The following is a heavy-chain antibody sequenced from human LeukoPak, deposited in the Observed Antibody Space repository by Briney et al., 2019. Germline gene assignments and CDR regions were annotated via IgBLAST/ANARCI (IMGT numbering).Heavy chain of an antibody. CDR1: GYTFTSFG. V-gene: IGHV1-18*01. CDR2: ISVYNDNT. Sequence: GASVKVSCKASGYTFTSFGLSWVRQAPGQGLEWMGWISVYNDNTNYAQKFQGRVTMTRDTSTGTVYMELSSLRSEDTAVYYCASEEVATITGRCDYWGQGTLVAVSS. CDR3: ASEEVATITGRCDY. J-gene: IGHJ4*02. D-gene: IGHD5-12*01.